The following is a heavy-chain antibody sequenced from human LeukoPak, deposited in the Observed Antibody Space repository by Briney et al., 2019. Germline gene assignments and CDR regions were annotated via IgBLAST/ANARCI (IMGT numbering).Heavy chain of an antibody. J-gene: IGHJ4*02. D-gene: IGHD6-13*01. Sequence: SETLSLTCTVSGGSISSGGYCWSWIRQHPGKGLEWIGYIYYSGSTYYNPSLKSRVTISVDTSKNQFSLKLSSVTAADTAVYYCARVSSWLITVDYWGQGTLVTVSS. CDR3: ARVSSWLITVDY. V-gene: IGHV4-31*03. CDR1: GGSISSGGYC. CDR2: IYYSGST.